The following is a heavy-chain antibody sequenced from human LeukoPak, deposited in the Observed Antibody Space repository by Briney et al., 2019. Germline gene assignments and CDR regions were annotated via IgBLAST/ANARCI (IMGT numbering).Heavy chain of an antibody. CDR1: GFTFSTYA. CDR3: ARADYDTSGYYADY. D-gene: IGHD3-22*01. Sequence: GGSLRVSCAASGFTFSTYAMHWVRQAPGKGLEYVSAISSNGGTTYYANSVRGRFTISRDNSKNTLYLQMGSLRAEDMAVYYCARADYDTSGYYADYWGQGTLVTVSS. CDR2: ISSNGGTT. J-gene: IGHJ4*02. V-gene: IGHV3-64*01.